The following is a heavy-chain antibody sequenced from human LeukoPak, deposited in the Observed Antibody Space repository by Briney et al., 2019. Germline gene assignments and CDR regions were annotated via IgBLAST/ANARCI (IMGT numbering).Heavy chain of an antibody. D-gene: IGHD6-13*01. J-gene: IGHJ4*02. CDR2: IYHSGST. Sequence: SETLSLTSAVSGGSISSGGYSWSWIRQPPGKGLEWIGYIYHSGSTYYNPSLKSRVTISVDRSKNQFSLKLSSVTAADTAVYYCARGGSSWFDYWGQGTLVTVSS. CDR1: GGSISSGGYS. CDR3: ARGGSSWFDY. V-gene: IGHV4-30-2*01.